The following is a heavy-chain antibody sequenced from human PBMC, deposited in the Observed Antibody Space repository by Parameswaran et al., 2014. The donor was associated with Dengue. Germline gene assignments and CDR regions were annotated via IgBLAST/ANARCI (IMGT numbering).Heavy chain of an antibody. Sequence: SWVRQAPGQGLEYLGGIIPVFGTPNYAEKFQGRVTITADESTNTAYMELRSLKFEDTGVYYCARDRLTIFGVVPRGVYYMDVWGKGTTVTVSS. J-gene: IGHJ6*03. D-gene: IGHD3-3*01. CDR3: ARDRLTIFGVVPRGVYYMDV. CDR2: IIPVFGTP. V-gene: IGHV1-69*01.